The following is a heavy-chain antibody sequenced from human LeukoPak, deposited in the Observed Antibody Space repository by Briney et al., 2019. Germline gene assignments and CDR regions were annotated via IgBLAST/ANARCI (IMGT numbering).Heavy chain of an antibody. D-gene: IGHD3-22*01. Sequence: GASVKVSCKASGYTFTNYAFSWVRQAPGQGLEWMGWISAYNGNTNYAQKLQGRVAMTTDTSTSTAYMELRSLRSDDTAVYYCARDQDDSSGYYLSGAFDMWGQGTMVTVSS. J-gene: IGHJ3*02. CDR1: GYTFTNYA. V-gene: IGHV1-18*01. CDR3: ARDQDDSSGYYLSGAFDM. CDR2: ISAYNGNT.